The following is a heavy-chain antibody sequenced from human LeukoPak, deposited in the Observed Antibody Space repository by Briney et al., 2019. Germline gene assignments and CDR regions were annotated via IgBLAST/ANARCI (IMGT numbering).Heavy chain of an antibody. CDR1: GYTFTGYY. CDR3: ARAPMTTVTTHWFDP. V-gene: IGHV1-2*02. CDR2: INPNSGGT. D-gene: IGHD4-17*01. Sequence: ASVKVSCKASGYTFTGYYMHWVRQAPGQGLEWMGWINPNSGGTNYAQKFQGRVTMTRGTSISTAYMELSRLRSDDTAVYYCARAPMTTVTTHWFDPWGQGTLVTVSS. J-gene: IGHJ5*02.